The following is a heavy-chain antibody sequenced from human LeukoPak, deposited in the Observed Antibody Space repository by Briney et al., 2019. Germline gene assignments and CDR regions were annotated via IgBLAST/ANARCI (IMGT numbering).Heavy chain of an antibody. CDR2: IKTKTDGGTT. Sequence: GGSLRLSCAASGFSFSDAWMSWVRQAPGKGLEWVGRIKTKTDGGTTEYAAPVKGRFTTSRDDSKNTLFLQMNSLKTEDTAVYYCTTKYVDPGIWSQGTLVTVSS. J-gene: IGHJ4*02. CDR3: TTKYVDPGI. V-gene: IGHV3-15*01. D-gene: IGHD2-2*01. CDR1: GFSFSDAW.